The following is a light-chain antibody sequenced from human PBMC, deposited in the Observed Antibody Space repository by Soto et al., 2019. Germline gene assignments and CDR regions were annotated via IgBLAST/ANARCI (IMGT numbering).Light chain of an antibody. CDR3: SSYAASNNFYFV. J-gene: IGLJ3*02. Sequence: QSVLTQPPSASGSPGQSVTISCTGTSSDVGGYNYVSWYQQYPGRAPKLMIYDVTNRPSGVPDRFSGSKSGNTASLTVSGLQAEDEDDYYCSSYAASNNFYFVFGGGTKVTVL. CDR2: DVT. CDR1: SSDVGGYNY. V-gene: IGLV2-8*01.